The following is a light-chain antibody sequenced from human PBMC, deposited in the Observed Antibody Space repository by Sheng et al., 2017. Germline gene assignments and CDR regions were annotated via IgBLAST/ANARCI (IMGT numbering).Light chain of an antibody. CDR3: QQYGSPPLT. CDR2: GAF. CDR1: QSVNNNY. J-gene: IGKJ4*01. Sequence: EIVLTQSPGTLSLSPGERATLSCRASQSVNNNYLAWYHQKPGQAPRLLIYGAFSRATDIPDRFSGSGSGTDFTLTISRLEPEDFAVYYCQQYGSPPLTFGGGTKVEIK. V-gene: IGKV3-20*01.